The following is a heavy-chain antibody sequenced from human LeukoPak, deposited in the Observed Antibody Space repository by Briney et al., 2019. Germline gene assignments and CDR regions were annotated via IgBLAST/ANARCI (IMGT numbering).Heavy chain of an antibody. CDR3: ATVQWLAPPYYFDY. CDR2: MNPNSGNT. V-gene: IGHV1-8*01. Sequence: ASVKVSCKASGYTFTSYDINWVRQATGQGLEWMGWMNPNSGNTGYAQKFQGRGTMTRNTSISTAYMELSSLRSADTAVYYCATVQWLAPPYYFDYWGQGTLVTVSS. J-gene: IGHJ4*02. CDR1: GYTFTSYD. D-gene: IGHD6-19*01.